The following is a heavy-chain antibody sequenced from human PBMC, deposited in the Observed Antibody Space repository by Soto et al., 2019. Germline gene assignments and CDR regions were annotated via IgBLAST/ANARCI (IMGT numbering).Heavy chain of an antibody. CDR3: AREMNYYDTSGDSYFDY. V-gene: IGHV4-31*03. CDR2: IYYSGST. Sequence: TLSLTCTVSGFSISSGTYYWGWIRQPPEKGLEWIGYIYYSGSTYYNPSLKSRVTISVDTSKNQFSLRLSSVTAADTAVYYCAREMNYYDTSGDSYFDYWGQGTLVNVSS. CDR1: GFSISSGTYY. J-gene: IGHJ4*02. D-gene: IGHD3-22*01.